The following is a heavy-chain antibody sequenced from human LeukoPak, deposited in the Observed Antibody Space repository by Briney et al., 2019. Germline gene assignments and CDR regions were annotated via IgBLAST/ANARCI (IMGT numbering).Heavy chain of an antibody. CDR1: GFTFSIYA. V-gene: IGHV3-23*01. CDR3: ARAPVTSCRGAYCYPFDY. D-gene: IGHD2-21*01. CDR2: TSSSDAGT. J-gene: IGHJ4*02. Sequence: GGSLRLSCAASGFTFSIYAMSWVRQAPGKGLEWVSATSSSDAGTYHADSVRGRFTISRDNSKNTLYLQMNSLRVEDAAVYYCARAPVTSCRGAYCYPFDYWGQGTLVTVSS.